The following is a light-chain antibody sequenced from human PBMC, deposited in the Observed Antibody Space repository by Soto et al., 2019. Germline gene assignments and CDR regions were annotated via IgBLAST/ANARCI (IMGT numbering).Light chain of an antibody. CDR1: QSVGSN. CDR3: QQYITWLLT. CDR2: RAS. Sequence: EIVMTQSPATLSVSPGDRATLSCRASQSVGSNLAWYQQKPGQAPRLLIHRASTRATGIPARFSGSGSGTEFSLSFCSLQSEDFATYYCQQYITWLLTLGQGTKVEIK. V-gene: IGKV3-15*01. J-gene: IGKJ1*01.